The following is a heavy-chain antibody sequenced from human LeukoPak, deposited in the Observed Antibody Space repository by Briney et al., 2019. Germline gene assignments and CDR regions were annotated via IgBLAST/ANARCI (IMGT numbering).Heavy chain of an antibody. CDR2: ISGGSGTT. Sequence: GGSLRLSCAASGFTFSSYGMSWVRQAPGKGLEWVSVISGGSGTTYSADALKGRFTISRDNSKNTLYLEMNSLRAEDTAVYYYAITMVRAVISLPPRRPYYFNYRGPGALVTASS. CDR1: GFTFSSYG. V-gene: IGHV3-23*01. CDR3: AITMVRAVISLPPRRPYYFNY. J-gene: IGHJ4*02. D-gene: IGHD3-10*01.